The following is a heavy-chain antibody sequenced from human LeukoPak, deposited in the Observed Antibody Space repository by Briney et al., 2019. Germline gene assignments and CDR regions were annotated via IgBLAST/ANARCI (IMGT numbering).Heavy chain of an antibody. CDR3: ARDDGDYAHPVDY. Sequence: GGSLRLSCAASGFTFSRYSMNWVSQAPGKGLEWVSYISISSPIYYADSVKGRFTISRDNAKNSLYLQMNSLRAEDTAVYYCARDDGDYAHPVDYWGQGTLVTVSS. CDR1: GFTFSRYS. CDR2: ISISSPI. J-gene: IGHJ4*02. V-gene: IGHV3-48*04. D-gene: IGHD4-17*01.